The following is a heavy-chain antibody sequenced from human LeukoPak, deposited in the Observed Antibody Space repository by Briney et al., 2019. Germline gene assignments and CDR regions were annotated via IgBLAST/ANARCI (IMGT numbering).Heavy chain of an antibody. Sequence: GSLRLSCAASGFTFSTYAMGWVRQAPGKGLECIGYIYHSGSTNYNPSLQSRVTISVDRSKNQFSLKLTSVTAADTAVYYCAAQRAGFSYGYNLDYWGQGTLVTVSS. CDR1: GFTFSTYAM. CDR3: AAQRAGFSYGYNLDY. D-gene: IGHD5-18*01. V-gene: IGHV4-4*02. J-gene: IGHJ4*02. CDR2: IYHSGST.